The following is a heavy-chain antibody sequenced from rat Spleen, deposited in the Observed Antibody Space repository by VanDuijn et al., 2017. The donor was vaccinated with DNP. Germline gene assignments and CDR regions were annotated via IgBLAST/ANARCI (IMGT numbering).Heavy chain of an antibody. CDR3: TREDWVLDY. J-gene: IGHJ2*01. CDR1: GFTFSYYW. V-gene: IGHV5-31*01. Sequence: EVQLVESGGDLVQPGRSLKLSCVASGFTFSYYWMAWIRQVPGRGLEWIASITSGSGTTYHPDSVKGRFTISRDNARNTLYLQMNSLRSEDTATYYCTREDWVLDYWGQGVMVTVSS. D-gene: IGHD5-1*01. CDR2: ITSGSGTT.